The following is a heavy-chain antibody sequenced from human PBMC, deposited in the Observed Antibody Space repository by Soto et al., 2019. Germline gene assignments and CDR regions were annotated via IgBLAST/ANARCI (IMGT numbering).Heavy chain of an antibody. J-gene: IGHJ4*02. V-gene: IGHV4-39*01. CDR2: IYYSGST. D-gene: IGHD3-22*01. Sequence: SETLSLTCTVSGGSISSSSYYWGWIRQPPGKGLEWIGSIYYSGSTYYNPSLKSRVTISVDTSKNQFSLKLSSVTAADTAVYYCARRGFHYYDSSGYYWGQGTLVTVSS. CDR1: GGSISSSSYY. CDR3: ARRGFHYYDSSGYY.